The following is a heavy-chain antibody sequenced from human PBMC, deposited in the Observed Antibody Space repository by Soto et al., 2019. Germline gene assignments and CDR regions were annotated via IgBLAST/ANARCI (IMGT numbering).Heavy chain of an antibody. D-gene: IGHD3-16*02. CDR3: ARDPGYDYVWGSYRTYYYYYYGMDV. V-gene: IGHV1-18*04. CDR2: ISAYNGNT. J-gene: IGHJ6*02. Sequence: QVQLVQSGAEVKKPGASVKVSCKASGYTFTSYGISWVRQAPGQGLEWMGWISAYNGNTNYAQKLQGRVTMTTDTSTSTAYMELRSLRSDDTAVYYCARDPGYDYVWGSYRTYYYYYYGMDVWGQVTTVTVSS. CDR1: GYTFTSYG.